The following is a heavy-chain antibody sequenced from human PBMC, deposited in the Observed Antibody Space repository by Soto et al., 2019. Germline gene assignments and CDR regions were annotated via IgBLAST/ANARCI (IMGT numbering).Heavy chain of an antibody. CDR2: VNPKSGNT. J-gene: IGHJ5*02. D-gene: IGHD2-2*02. Sequence: QVQLVQSGAEVKKPGASVKVSCKASGYSFSTYDINCVRQAAGQGLEWMGWVNPKSGNTDYAQRFRGRVTMTSNTSISTAYMELSALTPEDTAVYYCARPYCDSTSCYTDWFDPWGQRTLVTVAS. CDR1: GYSFSTYD. V-gene: IGHV1-8*01. CDR3: ARPYCDSTSCYTDWFDP.